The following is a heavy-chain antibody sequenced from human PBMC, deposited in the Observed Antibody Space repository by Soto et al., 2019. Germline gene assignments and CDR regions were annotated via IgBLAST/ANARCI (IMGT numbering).Heavy chain of an antibody. V-gene: IGHV4-28*01. CDR2: IYHTGTT. D-gene: IGHD2-15*01. CDR1: GYSISSSNW. J-gene: IGHJ6*02. Sequence: PSETLSLTCAVSGYSISSSNWWGWIRQPPGKGLEWIGFIYHTGTTYYNPSLKSRVTISVDRSKNQFSLKLSSVTAADTAVYYCARHHFYCTGGSCYLQAYHYYGLDVWGHGTTVTVSS. CDR3: ARHHFYCTGGSCYLQAYHYYGLDV.